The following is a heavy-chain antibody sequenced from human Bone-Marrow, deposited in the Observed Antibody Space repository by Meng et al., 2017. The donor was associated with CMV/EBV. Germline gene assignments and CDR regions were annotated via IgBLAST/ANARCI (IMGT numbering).Heavy chain of an antibody. CDR1: GYTFANYY. CDR3: ARDLRVAGYFDY. D-gene: IGHD6-19*01. CDR2: INPSGGSP. Sequence: ASVKVSCKAYGYTFANYYMHWVRQAPGQGLEWMAIINPSGGSPTYPQKFQGRLKMTSDTSTSTVYMELSSLRSEDTAMYFCARDLRVAGYFDYWGQGTLVTVSS. V-gene: IGHV1-46*01. J-gene: IGHJ4*02.